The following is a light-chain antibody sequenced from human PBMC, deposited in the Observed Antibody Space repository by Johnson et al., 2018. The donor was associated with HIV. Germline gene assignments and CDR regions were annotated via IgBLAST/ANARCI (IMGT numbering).Light chain of an antibody. CDR3: GTWDSSLSTFYV. V-gene: IGLV1-51*01. J-gene: IGLJ1*01. Sequence: QSVLTQPPSVSAAPGQKVTISCSGSTSNIGNNYVSWYQHLPRTAPKLLIYDNNKRPSGIPDRFSGSKSGTSATPGITGLQTGDEADYYCGTWDSSLSTFYVFGTGTKVTVL. CDR1: TSNIGNNY. CDR2: DNN.